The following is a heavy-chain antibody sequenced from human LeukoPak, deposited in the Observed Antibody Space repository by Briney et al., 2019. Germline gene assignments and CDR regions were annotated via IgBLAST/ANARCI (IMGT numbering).Heavy chain of an antibody. J-gene: IGHJ3*02. Sequence: ASVKVSCKASGYTFTSYDINWVRQATGQGLEWMGWMNPNSGNTGYAQKFQGRVTMTRNTSISTAYMELSSLRSEDTAVYYCARGRGYSSGWNGDAFDIWGQGTMVTVSS. D-gene: IGHD6-19*01. CDR1: GYTFTSYD. CDR3: ARGRGYSSGWNGDAFDI. CDR2: MNPNSGNT. V-gene: IGHV1-8*01.